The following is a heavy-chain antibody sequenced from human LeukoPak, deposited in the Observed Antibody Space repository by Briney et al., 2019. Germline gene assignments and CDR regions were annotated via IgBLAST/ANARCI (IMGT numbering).Heavy chain of an antibody. CDR2: ISSSGNYI. J-gene: IGHJ5*02. Sequence: PGGSLRLSCEASGFTFSDYSMNWVRQAPGKGLEWVSSISSSGNYIYDADSVKGRFTISRDNSKNTLYLQMNSLRAEDTAVYYCAKDGLLWFGELFTAWGQGTLVTVSS. D-gene: IGHD3-10*01. CDR3: AKDGLLWFGELFTA. CDR1: GFTFSDYS. V-gene: IGHV3-21*04.